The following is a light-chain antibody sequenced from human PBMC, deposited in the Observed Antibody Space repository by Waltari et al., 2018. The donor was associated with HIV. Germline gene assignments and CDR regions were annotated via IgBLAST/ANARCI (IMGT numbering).Light chain of an antibody. Sequence: DIQMTQSPPALSASVGDRVTITCRASQNIGTYLNWYQQRPGEAPKALIYRASTLQSWVSSRFRGSGSGTEFTLTITSLQSEDFATYSCQQSFSSPTFGPGTKLEI. CDR3: QQSFSSPT. J-gene: IGKJ3*01. CDR1: QNIGTY. V-gene: IGKV1-39*01. CDR2: RAS.